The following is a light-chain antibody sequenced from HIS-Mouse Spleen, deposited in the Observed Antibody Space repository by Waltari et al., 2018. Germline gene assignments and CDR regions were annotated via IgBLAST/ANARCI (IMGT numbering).Light chain of an antibody. CDR2: SNN. V-gene: IGLV1-44*01. CDR1: RSNIGSNT. Sequence: QSVLTQPPSASGTPGQRVTTPCSGSRSNIGSNTVNWYQQLPGTAPNLLIYSNNQRPSGVPDRFSGSKSGTSASLAISGLQSEDEADYYCAAWDDSLNGVVFGGGTKLTVL. J-gene: IGLJ2*01. CDR3: AAWDDSLNGVV.